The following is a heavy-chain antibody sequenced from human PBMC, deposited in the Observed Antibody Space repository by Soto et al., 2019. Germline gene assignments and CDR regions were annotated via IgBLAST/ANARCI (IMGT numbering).Heavy chain of an antibody. CDR3: AREGLRFCAMDY. J-gene: IGHJ4*02. CDR1: GYTFTSYD. D-gene: IGHD3-3*01. Sequence: QVQLVQSGAEVKKPGASVKVSCKASGYTFTSYDINWVRQATGQGLEWMGWMNPNSGNTGYAQKFQGRVTMTRNTSIGTAYMVLSSLRSEDTAVYYCAREGLRFCAMDYWGQGTLVTVSS. V-gene: IGHV1-8*01. CDR2: MNPNSGNT.